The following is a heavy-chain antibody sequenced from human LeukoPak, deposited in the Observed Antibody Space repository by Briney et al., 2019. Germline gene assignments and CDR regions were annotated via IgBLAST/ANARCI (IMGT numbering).Heavy chain of an antibody. Sequence: SVKVSCKASGGSFSSYAANWVRQAPGQGLEWMGGIIPIFGTANYAQKFQGRVTITTDESTSTAHMELSSLRSEDTAVYYCARGRYGEYRKNHYYYYMDVWGKGTAVTVSS. CDR1: GGSFSSYA. D-gene: IGHD4-17*01. CDR2: IIPIFGTA. J-gene: IGHJ6*03. CDR3: ARGRYGEYRKNHYYYYMDV. V-gene: IGHV1-69*05.